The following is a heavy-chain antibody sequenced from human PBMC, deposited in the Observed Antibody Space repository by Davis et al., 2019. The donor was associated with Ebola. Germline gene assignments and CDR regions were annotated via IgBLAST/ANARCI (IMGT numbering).Heavy chain of an antibody. V-gene: IGHV3-64D*08. CDR3: VKAFYPGAHDYGENYYYYGMDV. D-gene: IGHD4-17*01. J-gene: IGHJ6*02. CDR2: ISSNGGST. Sequence: GESLKISCSASGFTFSSYAMHWVRQAPGKGLEYVSAISSNGGSTYYADSVKGRFTISRDNSKNTLYRQMSSLRAEDTAVYYCVKAFYPGAHDYGENYYYYGMDVWGQGTTVTVSS. CDR1: GFTFSSYA.